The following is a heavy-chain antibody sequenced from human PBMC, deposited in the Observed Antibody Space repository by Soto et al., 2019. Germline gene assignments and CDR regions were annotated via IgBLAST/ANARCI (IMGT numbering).Heavy chain of an antibody. Sequence: ASVKVSCKASGDTFTTDDINWVRQATGHGLEWMGWINPNSGNIGYAQRFQGRVTMTRDTAIRTAYMEVSSLSSDDTAVYYCARRRASGSYHLLDYWGQGTLVTVSS. V-gene: IGHV1-8*01. J-gene: IGHJ4*02. CDR3: ARRRASGSYHLLDY. D-gene: IGHD3-10*01. CDR2: INPNSGNI. CDR1: GDTFTTDD.